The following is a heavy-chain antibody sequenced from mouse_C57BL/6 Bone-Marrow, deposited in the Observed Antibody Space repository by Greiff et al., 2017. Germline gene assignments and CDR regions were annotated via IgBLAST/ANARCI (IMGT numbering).Heavy chain of an antibody. CDR2: INPGSGGT. V-gene: IGHV1-54*01. J-gene: IGHJ3*01. CDR1: GYAFTNYL. CDR3: ARCPWFAD. Sequence: VQLVESGAELVRPGTSVKVSCKASGYAFTNYLIEWVKQRPGQGLEWIGVINPGSGGTNYNEKFKGKATLTADKSSSTAYMQLSSLTSEDSAVYFCARCPWFADWGQGTLVTVSA.